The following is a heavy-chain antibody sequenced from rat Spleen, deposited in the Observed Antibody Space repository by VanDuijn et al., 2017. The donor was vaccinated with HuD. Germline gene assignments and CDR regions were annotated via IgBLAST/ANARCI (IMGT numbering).Heavy chain of an antibody. D-gene: IGHD1-10*01. CDR1: GFTFSDYY. V-gene: IGHV5-20*01. CDR2: IYSDGSST. Sequence: EVQLVESGGGLVQPGRSLKLSCAASGFTFSDYYMAWVRQAPTKGLEWVASIYSDGSSTYYPDTVKGRFVISKDDAKNTGYLQMNNLRSEDTAIYYCTSGGITTRLNWFAYWGQGTLVTVSS. J-gene: IGHJ3*01. CDR3: TSGGITTRLNWFAY.